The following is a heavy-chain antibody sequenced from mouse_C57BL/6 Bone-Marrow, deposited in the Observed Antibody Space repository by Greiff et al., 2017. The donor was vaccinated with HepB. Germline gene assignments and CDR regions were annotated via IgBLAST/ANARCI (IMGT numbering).Heavy chain of an antibody. V-gene: IGHV1-42*01. CDR2: INPSTGGT. J-gene: IGHJ1*03. CDR3: ERAYGSRVWYFDV. Sequence: VQLQQSGPELVKPGASVKISCKASGYSFTGYYMNWVKQSPEKSLEWIGEINPSTGGTTYNQKFKAKATLTVDKSSSTAYMQLKSLTSEDSAVYDCERAYGSRVWYFDVWGTGTTVTVSS. D-gene: IGHD1-1*01. CDR1: GYSFTGYY.